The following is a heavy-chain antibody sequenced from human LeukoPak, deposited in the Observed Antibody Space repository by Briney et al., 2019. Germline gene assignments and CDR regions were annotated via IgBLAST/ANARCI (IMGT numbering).Heavy chain of an antibody. CDR2: IHHSGST. Sequence: KPSETLSLTCTVSGGSISSSSYYWGWIRQPPGKGLEWIGNIHHSGSTYYNPSLKSRVTISVDTSKNQLSLKLNSVTAADTAVYYCARVAAGIGFFQHWGQGTLVTVSS. CDR1: GGSISSSSYY. CDR3: ARVAAGIGFFQH. D-gene: IGHD6-13*01. J-gene: IGHJ1*01. V-gene: IGHV4-39*07.